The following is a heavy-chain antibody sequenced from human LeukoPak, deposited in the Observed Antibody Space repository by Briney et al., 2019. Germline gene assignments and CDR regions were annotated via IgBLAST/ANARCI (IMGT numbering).Heavy chain of an antibody. CDR2: ISGSGGST. CDR3: AKGLQCGGDCYQFDY. V-gene: IGHV3-23*01. CDR1: GITFSRYT. J-gene: IGHJ4*02. D-gene: IGHD2-21*02. Sequence: GGSLRLSCGASGITFSRYTMNWVRQAPGKGLEWVTAISGSGGSTNYADSVKGRFTISRDNSKNTLSLQMNSLRAEDTALYYCAKGLQCGGDCYQFDYWGQGTLVTVSS.